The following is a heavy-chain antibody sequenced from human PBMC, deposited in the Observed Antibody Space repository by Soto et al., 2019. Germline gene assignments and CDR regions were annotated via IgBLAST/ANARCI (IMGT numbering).Heavy chain of an antibody. CDR1: GFTFSTYG. D-gene: IGHD4-17*01. V-gene: IGHV3-33*01. J-gene: IGHJ4*02. CDR3: ARHLRKGKYFDY. CDR2: IWRDGSNI. Sequence: QVQLVESGGGVVQPGRSLRLSCAASGFTFSTYGMHWVRQAPGKGLEWVAVIWRDGSNIYYADSVKGRFTISRDNSKNTLYLEMNSLRAEDTAVYYCARHLRKGKYFDYWGQGTLVTVSS.